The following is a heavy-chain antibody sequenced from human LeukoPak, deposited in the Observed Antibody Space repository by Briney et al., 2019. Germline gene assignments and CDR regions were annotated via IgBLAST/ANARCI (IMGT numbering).Heavy chain of an antibody. J-gene: IGHJ4*02. D-gene: IGHD6-13*01. CDR1: GGSFSGYY. CDR2: INHSGST. V-gene: IGHV4-34*01. Sequence: PSETLSLTCAVYGGSFSGYYWSWIRQPPGKGLEWIGEINHSGSTNYNPSLKSRVTISVDTSKNQFSLKLSSVTAADTAVYYCARALIAAADYWGQGTLVTVSS. CDR3: ARALIAAADY.